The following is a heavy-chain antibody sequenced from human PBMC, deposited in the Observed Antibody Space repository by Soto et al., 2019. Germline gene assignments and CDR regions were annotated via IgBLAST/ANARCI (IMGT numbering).Heavy chain of an antibody. CDR1: GFTFSSYA. CDR3: ARGRDYYDSSGYRPLDY. V-gene: IGHV3-30-3*01. D-gene: IGHD3-22*01. J-gene: IGHJ4*02. CDR2: ISYDGSNK. Sequence: GGSLRLSCAASGFTFSSYAMHWVRQAPGKGLEWVAVISYDGSNKYYADSVKGRFTISRDNSKNTLYLQMNSLRAEDTAVYYCARGRDYYDSSGYRPLDYWGQGTLVTVSS.